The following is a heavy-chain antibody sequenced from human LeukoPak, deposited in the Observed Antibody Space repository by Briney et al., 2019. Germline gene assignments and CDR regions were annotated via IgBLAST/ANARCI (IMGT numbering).Heavy chain of an antibody. J-gene: IGHJ4*02. CDR1: GYTFTSNY. Sequence: ASVKVSCKASGYTFTSNYIHWVRQAPGQGLEWMGIINPTGGSTTCAQKFQGRVTMTRDTSTSTVYMELSSLRSDDTAVYYCARTAARRFDYWGQGTLVTVSS. CDR3: ARTAARRFDY. CDR2: INPTGGST. D-gene: IGHD6-6*01. V-gene: IGHV1-46*01.